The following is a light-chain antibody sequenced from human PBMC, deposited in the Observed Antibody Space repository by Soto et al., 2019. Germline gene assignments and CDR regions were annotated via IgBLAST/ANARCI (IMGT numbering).Light chain of an antibody. CDR2: DVS. Sequence: QSALTHPRSVSGSPGQSVTISCTGTSSDVGGYNYVSWYQQHPGKAPKLMIYDVSKRPSGVPDRFSGSKSGNTASLTISGLQAEDEADYYCCSYAGSYTYVFGTGTKDTVL. CDR3: CSYAGSYTYV. J-gene: IGLJ1*01. CDR1: SSDVGGYNY. V-gene: IGLV2-11*01.